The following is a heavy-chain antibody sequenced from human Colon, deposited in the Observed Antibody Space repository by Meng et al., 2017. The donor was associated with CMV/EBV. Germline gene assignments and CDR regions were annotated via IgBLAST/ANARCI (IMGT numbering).Heavy chain of an antibody. Sequence: GESLKISCAASGFTFTTYAMTWVRQAPGKGLEWVSGISGPGSGSYYADSVKGRFTISRDNSNNTLYLDMNSLRAEDTAVYYCAKALYYYASGSYFDYWGQGTLVTVSS. J-gene: IGHJ4*02. V-gene: IGHV3-23*01. CDR1: GFTFTTYA. CDR2: ISGPGSGS. D-gene: IGHD3-10*01. CDR3: AKALYYYASGSYFDY.